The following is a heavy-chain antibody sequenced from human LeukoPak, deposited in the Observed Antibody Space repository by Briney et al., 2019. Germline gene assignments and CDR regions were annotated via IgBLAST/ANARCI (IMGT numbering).Heavy chain of an antibody. J-gene: IGHJ4*02. CDR1: GGSFSGYY. CDR2: INHSGST. Sequence: PSETLSLTCAAYGGSFSGYYWSWIRQPPGKGLEWIGEINHSGSTNYNPSLKSRVTISVDTSKNQFSLKLSSVTAADTAVYYCSVPGGYSYGFGYWGQGTLVTVSS. CDR3: SVPGGYSYGFGY. D-gene: IGHD5-18*01. V-gene: IGHV4-34*01.